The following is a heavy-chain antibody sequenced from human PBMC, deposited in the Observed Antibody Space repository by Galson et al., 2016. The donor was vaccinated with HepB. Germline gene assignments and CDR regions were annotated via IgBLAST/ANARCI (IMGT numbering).Heavy chain of an antibody. CDR3: SRDQGNYYYYGMDV. CDR1: EFTVSSNY. Sequence: SLRLSCAASEFTVSSNYMSWVRQAPGKGLEWVSVIYSGGTTYYADSVKGRFTISSDNSKNTLNLQMNSLSAEDTAVYYCSRDQGNYYYYGMDVWGQGTTVTVSS. V-gene: IGHV3-53*01. J-gene: IGHJ6*02. CDR2: IYSGGTT.